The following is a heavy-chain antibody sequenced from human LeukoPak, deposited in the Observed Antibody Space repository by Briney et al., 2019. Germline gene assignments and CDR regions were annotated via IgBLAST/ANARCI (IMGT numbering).Heavy chain of an antibody. CDR2: TFTNGST. Sequence: SETLSLTCTVSGDSISSGRYYWSWIRQPAGKGLEWIGRTFTNGSTNYKPSLKSRVTISVDTSKKQLSLKLSSVTAADTAVYYCARGVEGSGPGNDYWGQGTLVTVSS. J-gene: IGHJ4*02. CDR3: ARGVEGSGPGNDY. V-gene: IGHV4-61*02. D-gene: IGHD6-19*01. CDR1: GDSISSGRYY.